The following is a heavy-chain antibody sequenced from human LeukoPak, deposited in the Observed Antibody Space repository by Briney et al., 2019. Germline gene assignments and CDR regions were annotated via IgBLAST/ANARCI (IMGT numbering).Heavy chain of an antibody. J-gene: IGHJ4*02. CDR2: TYYRSQWYY. CDR1: GESFSSTGAS. CDR3: VRGNYNFDY. V-gene: IGHV6-1*01. Sequence: SQTLSLTCAISGESFSSTGASWNWLRQSPSRGLEWLGRTYYRSQWYYEYALSVKSRIIVAPDTSKNQFSLQLNSVTPEDTAVYYCVRGNYNFDYWGQGSLVTVSS. D-gene: IGHD5-24*01.